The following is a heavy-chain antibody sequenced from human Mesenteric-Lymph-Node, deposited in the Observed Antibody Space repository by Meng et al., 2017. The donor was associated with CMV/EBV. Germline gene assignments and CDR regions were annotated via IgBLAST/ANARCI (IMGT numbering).Heavy chain of an antibody. D-gene: IGHD3-3*01. CDR1: GGSISSGDYY. CDR2: IYYTGSS. Sequence: TLSLTCPVSGGSISSGDYYWTWIRQPPGKGLEWIGYIYYTGSSYYNPSLRSRVTISVDASKNQFSLKLSSVTAADTAVYYCARGGSTIFGVVLPDFDYWGQGMLVTVSS. V-gene: IGHV4-30-4*08. J-gene: IGHJ4*02. CDR3: ARGGSTIFGVVLPDFDY.